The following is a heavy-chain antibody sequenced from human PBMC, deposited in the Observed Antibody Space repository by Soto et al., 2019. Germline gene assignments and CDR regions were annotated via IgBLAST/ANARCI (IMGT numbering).Heavy chain of an antibody. V-gene: IGHV1-46*01. D-gene: IGHD3-22*01. J-gene: IGHJ4*02. CDR3: ARVIVSGADFDY. CDR2: INPSGGST. CDR1: GYTFTSYY. Sequence: ASVKVSCRASGYTFTSYYMHWVRQAPGQGLEWMGIINPSGGSTSYAQKFQGRVTMTRDTSTSTVYMELSSLRSEDTAVYYCARVIVSGADFDYWGQGTLVTVSS.